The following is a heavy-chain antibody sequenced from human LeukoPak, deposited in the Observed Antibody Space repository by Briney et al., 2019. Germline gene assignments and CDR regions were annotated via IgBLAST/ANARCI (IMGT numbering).Heavy chain of an antibody. D-gene: IGHD5-24*01. J-gene: IGHJ4*02. CDR2: IHYSGST. CDR3: ARVRGYFDY. Sequence: SETLSLTCTVSGGSISSYYWSWIRQPPGKGLEWIGYIHYSGSTNYNPSLKSRVTISVDTSKNQFSLKLSSVTAADTAVYYCARVRGYFDYWGQGTLVTVSS. CDR1: GGSISSYY. V-gene: IGHV4-59*01.